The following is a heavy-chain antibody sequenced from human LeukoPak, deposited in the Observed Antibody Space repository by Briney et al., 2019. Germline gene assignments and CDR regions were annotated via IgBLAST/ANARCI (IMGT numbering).Heavy chain of an antibody. CDR3: ARDVHGDYGSGWFDP. J-gene: IGHJ5*02. D-gene: IGHD4-17*01. Sequence: SVKVSXKTSGGTFKNSAISWMRQAPGQGLEWLGGIMPLFGTAGYAQKFQGRVTITKDESTRTVYLELTSLTSDDTAVYYCARDVHGDYGSGWFDPWGQGTLVSVSS. CDR2: IMPLFGTA. CDR1: GGTFKNSA. V-gene: IGHV1-69*05.